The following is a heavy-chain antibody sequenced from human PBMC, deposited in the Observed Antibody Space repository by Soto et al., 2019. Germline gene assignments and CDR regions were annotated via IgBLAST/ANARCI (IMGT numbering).Heavy chain of an antibody. J-gene: IGHJ6*02. CDR3: ASSSSSCYYYYYGMDV. D-gene: IGHD6-13*01. CDR2: INAGNGDT. V-gene: IGHV1-3*01. CDR1: GYTFTSYA. Sequence: ASVKVSCKASGYTFTSYAMHWVRQAPGQRLEWMGWINAGNGDTKYSQKFQGRVTITRDTSASTAYMELSSLRSEDTAVYYCASSSSSCYYYYYGMDVWGQGTTVTVSS.